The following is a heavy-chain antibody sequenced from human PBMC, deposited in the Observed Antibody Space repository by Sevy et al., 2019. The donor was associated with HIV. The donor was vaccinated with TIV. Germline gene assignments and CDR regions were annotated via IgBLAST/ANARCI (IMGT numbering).Heavy chain of an antibody. V-gene: IGHV3-30*04. CDR2: MSYDGSHK. J-gene: IGHJ1*01. Sequence: GGSLRLSCAASGFIFSNFAMHWVRQAPGKGLEWVAVMSYDGSHKYYADSVRGRFTVTRDNSRNIVSLEMNSLRREDTAVYSCARGENNVEFFHHWGQGTLVTVSS. CDR1: GFIFSNFA. D-gene: IGHD1-26*01. CDR3: ARGENNVEFFHH.